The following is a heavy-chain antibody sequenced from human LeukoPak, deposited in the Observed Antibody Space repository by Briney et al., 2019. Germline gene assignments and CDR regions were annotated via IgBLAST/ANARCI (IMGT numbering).Heavy chain of an antibody. CDR2: IYYSGST. Sequence: SETLSLTCTVSGGSISSYYWSWIRQPPGKRLEWIGYIYYSGSTNYNPSLKSRVTISVDTSKNQFSLKLSSVTAADTAVYYCARARDGYNNWFDPWGQGTLVTVSS. CDR3: ARARDGYNNWFDP. CDR1: GGSISSYY. D-gene: IGHD5-24*01. V-gene: IGHV4-59*01. J-gene: IGHJ5*02.